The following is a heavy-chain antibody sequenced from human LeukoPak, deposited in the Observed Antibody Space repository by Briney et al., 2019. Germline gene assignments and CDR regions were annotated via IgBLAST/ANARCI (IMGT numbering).Heavy chain of an antibody. CDR1: GFTFSSYA. J-gene: IGHJ5*02. CDR2: ISGSGGST. CDR3: AKDGSGSYRINWFDP. Sequence: GGSLRLSCAASGFTFSSYAMSWVRQAPGKGLEWVSAISGSGGSTYYADSVKGRFTISRDNSKNTLYLQMNSPRAEDTAVYYCAKDGSGSYRINWFDPWGQGTLVTVSS. V-gene: IGHV3-23*01. D-gene: IGHD3-10*01.